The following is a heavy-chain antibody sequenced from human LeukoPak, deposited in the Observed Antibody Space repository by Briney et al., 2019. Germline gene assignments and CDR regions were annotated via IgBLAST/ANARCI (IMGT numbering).Heavy chain of an antibody. D-gene: IGHD3-9*01. CDR1: GFTFSSYG. V-gene: IGHV3-33*01. CDR2: IWYDGSNK. Sequence: GGSLRLSCAASGFTFSSYGMHWVRQAPGKGLEWVAVIWYDGSNKYYADSVKGRFTISRDNSKNTLYLQMNSLRAEDTAVYYCAREGASYYDILTGYYRYWGQGTLVTASS. CDR3: AREGASYYDILTGYYRY. J-gene: IGHJ4*02.